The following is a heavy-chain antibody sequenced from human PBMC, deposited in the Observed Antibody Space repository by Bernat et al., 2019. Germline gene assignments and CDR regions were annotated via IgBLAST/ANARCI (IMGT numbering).Heavy chain of an antibody. Sequence: QVQLVQSGAEVKKPGASVKVSCKASGYTFTSYGISWVRQAPGQGLEWMGWISAYNGNTNYAQKLQGRVTRTTDTSTSTAYMELRSLRSDDTAVYYGARVHYYDSSGYSDDYWGQGTLVTVSS. CDR3: ARVHYYDSSGYSDDY. CDR1: GYTFTSYG. D-gene: IGHD3-22*01. J-gene: IGHJ4*02. CDR2: ISAYNGNT. V-gene: IGHV1-18*01.